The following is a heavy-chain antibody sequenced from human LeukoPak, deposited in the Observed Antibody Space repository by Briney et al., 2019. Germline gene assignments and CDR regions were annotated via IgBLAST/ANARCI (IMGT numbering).Heavy chain of an antibody. CDR2: IKQDGSEK. V-gene: IGHV3-7*01. D-gene: IGHD3-16*01. CDR3: ARDLGYDYVWGTTAFDY. CDR1: GFTFSSYW. J-gene: IGHJ4*02. Sequence: GGSLRLSCAASGFTFSSYWMSWVRQAPGKGLEWVANIKQDGSEKYYVDSVKGRFTISRDNAKNSLYLQMNSLRAEDTAVYYCARDLGYDYVWGTTAFDYWGQGTLVTVSS.